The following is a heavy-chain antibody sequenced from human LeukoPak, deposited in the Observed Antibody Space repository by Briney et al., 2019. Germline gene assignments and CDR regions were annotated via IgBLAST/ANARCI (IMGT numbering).Heavy chain of an antibody. J-gene: IGHJ5*02. V-gene: IGHV1-2*02. D-gene: IGHD5-12*01. CDR2: INPNSGGT. CDR3: ARGDPYSGYDWGFDP. Sequence: ASVKVSCKASGYTFTGYYMHWVRQAPGQGLEWMGWINPNSGGTNYAQKFQGRVTMTRDTSISTAYMELSRLRSDDTAVYYCARGDPYSGYDWGFDPWGQGTLVTVSS. CDR1: GYTFTGYY.